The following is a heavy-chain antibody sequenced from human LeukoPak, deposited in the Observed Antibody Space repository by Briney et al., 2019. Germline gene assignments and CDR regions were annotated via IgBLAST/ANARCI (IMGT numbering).Heavy chain of an antibody. D-gene: IGHD3-22*01. CDR1: GGSLSSGRDY. J-gene: IGHJ5*02. V-gene: IGHV4-31*03. CDR2: IYYRGST. CDR3: ARDPHPLYDSSGPHSQT. Sequence: PSETLSLPCTVSGGSLSSGRDYWRWIRRHPGRGLGGNGSIYYRGSTYYNPSLKSRVTISVDTSKNQFSLKLSSVTGADTAVYYCARDPHPLYDSSGPHSQTWGQGTLVTVSS.